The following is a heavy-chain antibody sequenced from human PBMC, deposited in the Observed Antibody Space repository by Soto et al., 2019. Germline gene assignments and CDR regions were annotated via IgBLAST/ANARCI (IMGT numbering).Heavy chain of an antibody. J-gene: IGHJ4*02. V-gene: IGHV4-59*01. D-gene: IGHD6-19*01. CDR3: AREAVAGPTYYFDY. Sequence: SETLSRTCTVSGGSISSYYWSWIRQPPGKGLEWIGYIYYSGSTNYNPSLKSRVTISVDTSKNQFSLKLSSVTAADTAVYYCAREAVAGPTYYFDYWGQGTLVTVSS. CDR1: GGSISSYY. CDR2: IYYSGST.